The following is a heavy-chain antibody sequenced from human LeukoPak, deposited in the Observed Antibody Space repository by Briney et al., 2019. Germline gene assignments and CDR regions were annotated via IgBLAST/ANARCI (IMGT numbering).Heavy chain of an antibody. J-gene: IGHJ4*02. CDR3: ASHSSWERSPGYFDY. CDR2: ISHSAGTI. V-gene: IGHV3-48*02. CDR1: KLIFSSHS. D-gene: IGHD1-26*01. Sequence: GGSLRLSCAASKLIFSSHSMSWVRQAPGKGLEWISYISHSAGTIYYADSVKGRFTISRDNAKNSLYLQMNSLRDEDTAVYYCASHSSWERSPGYFDYWGQGTLVTVSS.